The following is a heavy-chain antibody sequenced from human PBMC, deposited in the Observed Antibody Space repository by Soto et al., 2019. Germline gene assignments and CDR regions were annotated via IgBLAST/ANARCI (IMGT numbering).Heavy chain of an antibody. CDR2: IIPIFGTA. CDR1: GYTFSTYG. J-gene: IGHJ4*02. CDR3: ARDRRVLRFLEWGPFDY. Sequence: SVKVSCKASGYTFSTYGIHWVRQAPGQRLEWMGGIIPIFGTANYAQKFQGRVTITADESTSTAYMELSSLRSEDTAVYYCARDRRVLRFLEWGPFDYWGQGTLVTVSS. V-gene: IGHV1-69*13. D-gene: IGHD3-3*01.